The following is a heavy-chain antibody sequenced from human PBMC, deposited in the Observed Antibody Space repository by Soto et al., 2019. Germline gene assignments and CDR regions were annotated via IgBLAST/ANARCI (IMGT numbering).Heavy chain of an antibody. D-gene: IGHD2-15*01. CDR1: GFTFSSYA. Sequence: GGSLRLSCAASGFTFSSYAMSWVRQAXGKXXEWVSAISGSGGSTYYADSVKGRFTIXRDNSKNTLYLQMNSLRAEDTAVYYCAKARFVVVVAATPDWFDPWGQGTLVTVSS. CDR3: AKARFVVVVAATPDWFDP. J-gene: IGHJ5*02. V-gene: IGHV3-23*01. CDR2: ISGSGGST.